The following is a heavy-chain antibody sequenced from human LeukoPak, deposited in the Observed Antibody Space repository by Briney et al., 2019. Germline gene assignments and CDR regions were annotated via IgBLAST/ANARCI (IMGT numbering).Heavy chain of an antibody. V-gene: IGHV3-48*01. J-gene: IGHJ4*02. CDR3: ARDYVWGSSESDY. CDR1: GFSFSSYS. D-gene: IGHD7-27*01. CDR2: ISGTSNTI. Sequence: PGGSLRLSCVASGFSFSSYSMNWVRQAPGKGLVWVSYISGTSNTIYYADSVRGRFTISRDNAKNSLYLQMNSLGAEDTAIYYCARDYVWGSSESDYWGQGTLVTVSS.